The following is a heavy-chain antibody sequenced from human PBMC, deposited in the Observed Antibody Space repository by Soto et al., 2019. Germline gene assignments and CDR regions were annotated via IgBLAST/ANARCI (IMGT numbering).Heavy chain of an antibody. J-gene: IGHJ3*02. Sequence: GVSLRLSCAASGFTFSSYSMNWVRQAPGKGLEWVSSISSSSSYIYYADSVKGRFTISRDNAKNSLYLQMNSLRAEDTAVYYCARTSGITTSAFDIWGQGTMVTVSS. CDR1: GFTFSSYS. CDR3: ARTSGITTSAFDI. CDR2: ISSSSSYI. D-gene: IGHD3-3*01. V-gene: IGHV3-21*01.